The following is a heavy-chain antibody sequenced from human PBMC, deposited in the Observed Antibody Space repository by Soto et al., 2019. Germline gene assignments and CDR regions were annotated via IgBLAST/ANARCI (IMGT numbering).Heavy chain of an antibody. CDR2: ILPIFATA. J-gene: IGHJ4*02. D-gene: IGHD2-2*01. CDR3: AGRCDSTTCLGHFDY. CDR1: GDTFNNYV. Sequence: QVQLVQSGAEVKKPGSSVKVSCKASGDTFNNYVVNWVRQAPGQGLEWLGGILPIFATANYAQKFQGRVTITADKTTSTAYMELTSLRSEHTAVYYCAGRCDSTTCLGHFDYWGQGTLVTVAS. V-gene: IGHV1-69*06.